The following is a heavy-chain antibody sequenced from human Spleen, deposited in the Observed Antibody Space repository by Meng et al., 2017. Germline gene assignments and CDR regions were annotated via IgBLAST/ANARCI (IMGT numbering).Heavy chain of an antibody. D-gene: IGHD1-14*01. CDR1: GAPIRYSPSY. CDR3: ARVPGGDWNFDL. V-gene: IGHV4-39*07. CDR2: FYYSGST. Sequence: QVAMEGLGPGMVKASETRPLTCSVSGAPIRYSPSYWGWISQPPGKGLEWIGSFYYSGSTYSNPSLKSRVTISVDTSKNQFSLKVSSVTAADTAVYYCARVPGGDWNFDLWGRGTLVTVSS. J-gene: IGHJ2*01.